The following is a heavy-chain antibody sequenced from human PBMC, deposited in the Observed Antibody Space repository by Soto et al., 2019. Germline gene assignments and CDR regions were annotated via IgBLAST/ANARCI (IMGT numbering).Heavy chain of an antibody. Sequence: QVQLVESGGGVVQPGRSLRLSCAASGFTFSSYAMHWVRQAPGKGLEWVAVISYDGSNKYYADSVKGRFTISRDNSKNTLYLQMNSLRAEDTAVYYCARPMSRIFYGDYVDYWGQGTLVTVSS. J-gene: IGHJ4*02. D-gene: IGHD4-17*01. CDR3: ARPMSRIFYGDYVDY. CDR1: GFTFSSYA. CDR2: ISYDGSNK. V-gene: IGHV3-30-3*01.